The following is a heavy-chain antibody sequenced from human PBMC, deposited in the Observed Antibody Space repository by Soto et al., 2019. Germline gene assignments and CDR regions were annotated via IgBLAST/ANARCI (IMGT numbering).Heavy chain of an antibody. CDR2: ISGGGGTM. V-gene: IGHV3-48*04. J-gene: IGHJ4*02. CDR3: ARDKSGSYPIDY. Sequence: PGGSLRLSCAASGFTFSRSTMNWVRQAPGKGLEWLSYISGGGGTMFYADSVRGRVTISRDNAKNSLYLQMDSLRAEDTAVYYCARDKSGSYPIDYWGQGTLVTVSS. CDR1: GFTFSRST. D-gene: IGHD1-26*01.